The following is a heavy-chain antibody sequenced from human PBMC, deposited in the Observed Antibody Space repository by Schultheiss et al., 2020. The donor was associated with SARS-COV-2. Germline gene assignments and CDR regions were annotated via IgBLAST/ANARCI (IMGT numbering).Heavy chain of an antibody. V-gene: IGHV4-34*01. J-gene: IGHJ4*02. CDR2: INHSGST. CDR3: ARRDGYNYYFDY. Sequence: SETLSLTCAVYGGSFSGYYWSWIRQPPGEGLEWIGEINHSGSTNYNPSLKRRVTVSVDTSKNQFSLKLSSVTAADTAVYYCARRDGYNYYFDYWGQGTLVTVSS. D-gene: IGHD5-24*01. CDR1: GGSFSGYY.